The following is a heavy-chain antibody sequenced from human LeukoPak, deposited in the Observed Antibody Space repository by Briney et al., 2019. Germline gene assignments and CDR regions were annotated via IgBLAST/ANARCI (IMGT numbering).Heavy chain of an antibody. J-gene: IGHJ4*02. Sequence: PGGSLRLSCAASGFIVSNNFMSWVRQAPGKGLEWISIIYSGGITYYADSVKGRFTISRDNSQNTLYLQVNSLRADDTGVYYCARGAHFDYWGQGTLVTVSS. CDR3: ARGAHFDY. V-gene: IGHV3-66*01. CDR1: GFIVSNNF. CDR2: IYSGGIT.